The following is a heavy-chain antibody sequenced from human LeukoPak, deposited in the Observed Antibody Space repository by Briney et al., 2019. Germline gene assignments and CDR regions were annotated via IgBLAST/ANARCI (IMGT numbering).Heavy chain of an antibody. V-gene: IGHV3-74*03. Sequence: PGGSLRLSCVASGFTFSSHWMHWVRQAPGEGLVWVSRINPDGSTTKNADSVEGRFTISRDTARSTVFLQLNSLRAEDTAVYYCAREINKWFDPWGQGTLVTVSS. CDR1: GFTFSSHW. J-gene: IGHJ5*02. CDR2: INPDGSTT. CDR3: AREINKWFDP.